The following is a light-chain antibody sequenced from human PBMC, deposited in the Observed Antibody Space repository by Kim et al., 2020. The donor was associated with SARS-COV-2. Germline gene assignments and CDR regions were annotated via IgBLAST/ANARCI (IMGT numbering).Light chain of an antibody. CDR3: QQYNKWPT. CDR2: GAS. V-gene: IGKV3-15*01. J-gene: IGKJ4*01. Sequence: SVSPGERAPPSCRARKSISINLAWYQQKPGQAPRLLIYGASTRATGVPARFSGSGSGTEFTLTVSSLQSEDFAVYYCQQYNKWPTFGGGTKVEIK. CDR1: KSISIN.